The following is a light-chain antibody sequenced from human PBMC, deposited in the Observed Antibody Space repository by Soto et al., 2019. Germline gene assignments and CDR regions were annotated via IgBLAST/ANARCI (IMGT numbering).Light chain of an antibody. J-gene: IGKJ5*01. V-gene: IGKV3D-20*02. CDR3: QQRNIVPPDP. CDR2: GAS. Sequence: ETLIRHSPSTLSLSTGETATLSCRASQSVSSSYLAWYQQKPGQAPRLLIYGASSRATGIPDRFSGSGSGTDFTLTISILEPEDFAVYYCQQRNIVPPDPFCQGTRLEIK. CDR1: QSVSSSY.